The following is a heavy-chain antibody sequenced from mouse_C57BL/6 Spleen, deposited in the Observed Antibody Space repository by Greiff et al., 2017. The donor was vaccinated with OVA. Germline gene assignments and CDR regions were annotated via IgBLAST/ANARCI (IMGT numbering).Heavy chain of an antibody. Sequence: VMLVESGPELVKPGASVKISCKASGYAFSSSWMNWVKQRPGKGLEWIGRIYPGAGATNYNGKFKGKATLTADKSSSTDYMQCSGLTDEDAADYFGARGGSRITDYWGQGTTLTVSS. CDR1: GYAFSSSW. D-gene: IGHD1-1*01. CDR3: ARGGSRITDY. J-gene: IGHJ2*01. CDR2: IYPGAGAT. V-gene: IGHV1-82*01.